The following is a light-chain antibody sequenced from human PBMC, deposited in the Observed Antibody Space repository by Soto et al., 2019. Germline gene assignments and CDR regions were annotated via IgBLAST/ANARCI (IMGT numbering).Light chain of an antibody. V-gene: IGLV2-14*01. J-gene: IGLJ2*01. CDR3: SSYASSSTLV. Sequence: QSVLTQPASVSGSPGQSITISCTGTSSDVGGYDYVSWYQQHPGKVPKLMIYDVSSRPSGVSNRFSGSKSGNTASLTISGLQAEDEADYHCSSYASSSTLVFGGGTKLTVL. CDR2: DVS. CDR1: SSDVGGYDY.